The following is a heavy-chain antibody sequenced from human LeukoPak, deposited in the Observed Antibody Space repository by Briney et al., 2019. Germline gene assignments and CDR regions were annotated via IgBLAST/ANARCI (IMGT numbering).Heavy chain of an antibody. CDR3: TTGGVSAHPDY. CDR1: GFRFSYTW. D-gene: IGHD2-15*01. Sequence: GGSLRLSCAASGFRFSYTWMTWVRQAPGKGLEWIGRIKNKADGGKIDYSAPVKGRFSISRDDSKNQLYLQMNSLKTEDTAVFYCTTGGVSAHPDYWGQGTLVTVSS. V-gene: IGHV3-15*05. J-gene: IGHJ4*02. CDR2: IKNKADGGKI.